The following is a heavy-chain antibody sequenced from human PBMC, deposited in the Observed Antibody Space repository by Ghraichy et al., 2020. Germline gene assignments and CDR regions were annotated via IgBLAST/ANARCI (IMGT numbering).Heavy chain of an antibody. CDR2: ISASDGNT. V-gene: IGHV1-18*01. J-gene: IGHJ4*02. CDR1: GYTFTSYD. Sequence: ASVKVSCKASGYTFTSYDISWVRQAPGQGLEWLGWISASDGNTHYAQKLQGRVTMTTDKSTSTAYMALRSLRSDDTAVYYCARHGEASYYDSSGYDDYFDYWGQGTLVTVSS. D-gene: IGHD3-22*01. CDR3: ARHGEASYYDSSGYDDYFDY.